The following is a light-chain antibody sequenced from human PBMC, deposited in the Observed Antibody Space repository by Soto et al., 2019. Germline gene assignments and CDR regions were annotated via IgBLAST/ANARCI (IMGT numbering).Light chain of an antibody. CDR3: QQYGSSPGT. CDR1: QSVDNN. J-gene: IGKJ1*01. Sequence: EIVLTQSPATLSVSPGERATLSCRASQSVDNNLAWYQQKPGQAPRLLIHGASFRVTGIPARFSGSGSGTDFTLTISRLESEDFAVYYCQQYGSSPGTFGQGTKVDIK. V-gene: IGKV3-20*01. CDR2: GAS.